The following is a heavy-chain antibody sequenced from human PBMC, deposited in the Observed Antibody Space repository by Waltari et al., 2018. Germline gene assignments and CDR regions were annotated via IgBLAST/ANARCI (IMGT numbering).Heavy chain of an antibody. J-gene: IGHJ5*02. D-gene: IGHD3-22*01. Sequence: QVQLQESGPRLVKPSETLSLTCTVSGDSISDYYWRWIRQPAGKGLEWIGRIDPSGTTNYNPSLKSRVTRSGDTSKNQFSRRLRSVTVADTAVYYCAREFDSSGYYYRAAWGQGALVTVSS. CDR2: IDPSGTT. CDR1: GDSISDYY. V-gene: IGHV4-4*07. CDR3: AREFDSSGYYYRAA.